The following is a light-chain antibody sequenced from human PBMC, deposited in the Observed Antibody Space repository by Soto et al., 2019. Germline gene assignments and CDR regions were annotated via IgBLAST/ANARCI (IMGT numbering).Light chain of an antibody. CDR3: FSFTTDWTHV. J-gene: IGLJ1*01. V-gene: IGLV2-14*01. Sequence: QSVLTRPASVSLSPGQSITISCTGTSSDIGAYNYVSWFQQHPGKAPKLIISEVSNRPSGVSNRLSGSKPANAASLTISGLQAEDEADYFCFSFTTDWTHVFGTGTKVTVL. CDR2: EVS. CDR1: SSDIGAYNY.